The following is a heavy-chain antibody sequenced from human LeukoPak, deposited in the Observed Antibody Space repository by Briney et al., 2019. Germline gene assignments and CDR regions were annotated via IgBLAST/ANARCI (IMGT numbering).Heavy chain of an antibody. J-gene: IGHJ4*01. V-gene: IGHV4-4*07. Sequence: SETLSLTCTVSGGSISSYYWGWIRQPAGKGLEWVGRIYTSGSTNYNPSLKSRVTMSVDTSKNHCSLKLSSVIAADTAVYYCARDYCTNGVCYIDYWGQGTLVTVSS. CDR2: IYTSGST. CDR3: ARDYCTNGVCYIDY. CDR1: GGSISSYY. D-gene: IGHD2-8*01.